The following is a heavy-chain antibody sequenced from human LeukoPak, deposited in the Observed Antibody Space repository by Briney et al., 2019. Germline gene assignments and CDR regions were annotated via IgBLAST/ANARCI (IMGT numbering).Heavy chain of an antibody. CDR1: GGTFSSYA. CDR3: ASSPMLSEWFFDY. J-gene: IGHJ4*02. D-gene: IGHD3-3*01. CDR2: IIPIFGTA. Sequence: SVKVSCKASGGTFSSYAISWVRQAPGQGLEWMGGIIPIFGTANYAQKFQGRVTITADESTSTAYMELSSLRSEDTAVYYCASSPMLSEWFFDYRGQGTLVTVSS. V-gene: IGHV1-69*13.